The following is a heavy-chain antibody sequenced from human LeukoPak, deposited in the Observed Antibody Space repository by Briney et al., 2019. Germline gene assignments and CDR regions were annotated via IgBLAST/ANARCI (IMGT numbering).Heavy chain of an antibody. Sequence: GASVKVSCKASGGTFSSYAISWVRQAPGQGLEWMGGIIPIFGTANYAQKFQGRVTITADESTSTAYMELSSLRSEDTAVYYCARADLEWLSSDYYYYMDVWGKGTTVTVSS. CDR3: ARADLEWLSSDYYYYMDV. V-gene: IGHV1-69*13. D-gene: IGHD3-3*01. J-gene: IGHJ6*03. CDR1: GGTFSSYA. CDR2: IIPIFGTA.